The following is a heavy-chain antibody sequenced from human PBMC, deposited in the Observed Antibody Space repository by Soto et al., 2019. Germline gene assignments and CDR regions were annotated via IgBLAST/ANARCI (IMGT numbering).Heavy chain of an antibody. Sequence: EVQLVESGGGLVQPGGSLKVSCAGPGFNFSDSALHWVRQPSGKGLEWIGRIRGRSKKFATSYATSVRGRFSISRDVSRNTAYLQKNSLRDDDTGVYFCTARGGDSLQDIWGKGTLVTVSS. CDR1: GFNFSDSA. CDR3: TARGGDSLQDI. CDR2: IRGRSKKFAT. D-gene: IGHD2-21*02. J-gene: IGHJ4*02. V-gene: IGHV3-73*01.